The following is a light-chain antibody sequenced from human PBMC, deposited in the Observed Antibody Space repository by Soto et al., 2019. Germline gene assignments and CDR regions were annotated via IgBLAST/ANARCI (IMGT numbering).Light chain of an antibody. V-gene: IGLV1-40*01. J-gene: IGLJ2*01. CDR2: GHN. CDR1: ASNIGAGYE. Sequence: QSVLTQPPSVSGAPGQRVTISCTGNASNIGAGYEVHWYQQPPGKAPKLLISGHNIRPSGVPDRFFGSKSGTSASLAINGLQAEDEADYYCSSYAGSVVFGGGTKLTVL. CDR3: SSYAGSVV.